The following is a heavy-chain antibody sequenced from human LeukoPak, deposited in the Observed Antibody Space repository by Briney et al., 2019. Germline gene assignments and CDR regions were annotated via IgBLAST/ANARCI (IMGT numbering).Heavy chain of an antibody. D-gene: IGHD6-13*01. V-gene: IGHV1-18*01. CDR1: GYTFTSYG. CDR3: ARDVVAAASYYYYYYMDV. Sequence: GASVKVSCKASGYTFTSYGISWVRQAPGQGLEWMGWISAYNGNTNYAQKLQGRVTMTTDTSTSTAYMELRSLRSDDTAVYYCARDVVAAASYYYYYYMDVWGKGTTVTISS. J-gene: IGHJ6*03. CDR2: ISAYNGNT.